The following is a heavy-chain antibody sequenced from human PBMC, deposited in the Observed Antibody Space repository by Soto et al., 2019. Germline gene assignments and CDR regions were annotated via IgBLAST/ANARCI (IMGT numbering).Heavy chain of an antibody. V-gene: IGHV1-69*13. J-gene: IGHJ4*02. CDR1: GCTFSSYA. CDR3: ARDSGAAGTGSPFDY. CDR2: IIPIFGTA. D-gene: IGHD6-13*01. Sequence: GASVKVSCKASGCTFSSYAISWVRQAPGQGLEWMGGIIPIFGTANYAQKFQGRVTITADESTSTAYMGLSSLRSEDTAVYYCARDSGAAGTGSPFDYWGQGTLVTVSS.